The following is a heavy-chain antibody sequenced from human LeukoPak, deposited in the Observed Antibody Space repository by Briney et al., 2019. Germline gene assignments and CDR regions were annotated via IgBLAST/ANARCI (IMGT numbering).Heavy chain of an antibody. D-gene: IGHD3-22*01. V-gene: IGHV5-51*01. Sequence: GEALEISLKGSGYNFNAYWIAWVRPMPGKGLEWMGIIYPDGSNTRYSPSFQGQVTISADKSVSIAYLQWSSLKASDTAMYYCARPNITSYYDSRGYDAFDVWGKGTMVIV. CDR1: GYNFNAYW. J-gene: IGHJ3*01. CDR2: IYPDGSNT. CDR3: ARPNITSYYDSRGYDAFDV.